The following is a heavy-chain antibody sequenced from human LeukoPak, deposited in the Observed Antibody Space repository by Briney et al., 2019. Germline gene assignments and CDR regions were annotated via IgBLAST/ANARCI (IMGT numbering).Heavy chain of an antibody. V-gene: IGHV3-30*02. J-gene: IGHJ4*02. D-gene: IGHD2-2*01. CDR3: AKDLPGYQLPDY. CDR2: IRYDGSNK. Sequence: PVGSLRLSCAASGFTFSSYGMHWVRQAPGKGLEWVAFIRYDGSNKYYADSVKGRFTISRDNSKNTLYLQMNSLRAEDTAVYYCAKDLPGYQLPDYWGQGTLVTVSS. CDR1: GFTFSSYG.